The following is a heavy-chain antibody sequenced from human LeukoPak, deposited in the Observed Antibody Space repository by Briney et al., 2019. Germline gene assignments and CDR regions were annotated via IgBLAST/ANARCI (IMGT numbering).Heavy chain of an antibody. Sequence: ASVKVSCKASGCTFTSYYMHWVRQAPGQGLEWMGIINPSGGSTSYAQKFQGRVTMTRDTSTSTVYMELSSLRSEDTAVYYCARGVLTYYYDSSGYSSLDYWGQGTLVTVSS. J-gene: IGHJ4*02. V-gene: IGHV1-46*01. CDR3: ARGVLTYYYDSSGYSSLDY. D-gene: IGHD3-22*01. CDR1: GCTFTSYY. CDR2: INPSGGST.